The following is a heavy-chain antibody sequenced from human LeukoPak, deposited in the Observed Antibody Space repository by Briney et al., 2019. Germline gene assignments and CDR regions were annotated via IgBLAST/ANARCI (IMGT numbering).Heavy chain of an antibody. J-gene: IGHJ4*02. CDR1: GYTFTSCD. D-gene: IGHD2-15*01. V-gene: IGHV1-8*01. CDR2: MKPNNGKT. CDR3: ARGGVCSGGSCYLVY. Sequence: ASVKVSCRASGYTFTSCDINWVRQAPGQGLEWMGWMKPNNGKTGYAQKFQGRITVTRNPSISTAYMELSSLRSEDTAVYYCARGGVCSGGSCYLVYWGQGTLVTVSS.